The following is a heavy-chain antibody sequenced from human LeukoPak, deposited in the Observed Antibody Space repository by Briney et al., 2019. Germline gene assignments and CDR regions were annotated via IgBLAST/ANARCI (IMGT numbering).Heavy chain of an antibody. D-gene: IGHD6-6*01. V-gene: IGHV4-59*01. CDR2: IHYSGST. J-gene: IGHJ4*02. CDR3: AREEFKAARTFDY. Sequence: PSETLSLTCTVSGGSISSYYWSWIRQPPGKGLEWIGYIHYSGSTNYNPSLKSRVTISVDTSKNQFSLKLSSVTAADTAVYYCAREEFKAARTFDYWGQGTLVTVSS. CDR1: GGSISSYY.